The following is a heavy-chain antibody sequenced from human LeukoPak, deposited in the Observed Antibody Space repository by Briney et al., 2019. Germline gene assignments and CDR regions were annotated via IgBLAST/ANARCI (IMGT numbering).Heavy chain of an antibody. CDR2: MSGGGGST. D-gene: IGHD1-26*01. CDR3: ARDGIVGATRGYFDY. J-gene: IGHJ4*02. V-gene: IGHV3-23*01. Sequence: GGSLRLSCAASGFTFSSYGMSWVRQAPGKGLEWVSVMSGGGGSTYDADPVKGRFTISRDNSKNTLYLQMNSLRAEDTAVYYCARDGIVGATRGYFDYWGQGTLVTVSS. CDR1: GFTFSSYG.